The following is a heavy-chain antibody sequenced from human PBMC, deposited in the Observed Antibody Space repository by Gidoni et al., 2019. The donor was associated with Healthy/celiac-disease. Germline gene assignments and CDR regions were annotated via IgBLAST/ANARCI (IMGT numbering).Heavy chain of an antibody. V-gene: IGHV3-11*05. CDR3: ARPIYGDYGGWFDP. J-gene: IGHJ5*02. CDR2: ISSSSSYT. D-gene: IGHD4-17*01. CDR1: GFTFSDYY. Sequence: QVQLVESGGGLVKPGGSLRLSCAASGFTFSDYYMSWIRQAPGKGLEWVSYISSSSSYTNDADSVKGRFTISRDNAKNSLYLQMNSLRAEDTAVYYCARPIYGDYGGWFDPWGQGTLVTVSS.